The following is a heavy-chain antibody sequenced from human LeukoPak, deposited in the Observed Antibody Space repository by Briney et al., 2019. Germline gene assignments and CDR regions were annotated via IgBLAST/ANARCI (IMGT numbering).Heavy chain of an antibody. CDR2: INGDGRNI. J-gene: IGHJ4*02. D-gene: IGHD5-12*01. V-gene: IGHV3-74*01. CDR3: VRHFNSVATMQIDY. CDR1: GFTFSSYW. Sequence: GGSMTLSCVASGFTFSSYWMHWVRHDPRKGLVWVSRINGDGRNINYADSVRGRFTISRDNARNSVYLEMTSLRVEDTAFYHCVRHFNSVATMQIDYWGQGILVSVSS.